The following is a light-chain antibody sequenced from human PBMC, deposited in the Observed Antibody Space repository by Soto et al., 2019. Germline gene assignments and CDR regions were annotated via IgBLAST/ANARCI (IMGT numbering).Light chain of an antibody. CDR2: EFN. Sequence: QSVLTQPPSASGSPGQSVTISCTGTSSDVGNYNYVSWYQQHPGKAPKLVIYEFNKRPSGVPDRFSGSQSGNTASLTVSGLQAEDEADYCCSAYAGSNDFVVFGGGTKLTVL. CDR3: SAYAGSNDFVV. V-gene: IGLV2-8*01. CDR1: SSDVGNYNY. J-gene: IGLJ2*01.